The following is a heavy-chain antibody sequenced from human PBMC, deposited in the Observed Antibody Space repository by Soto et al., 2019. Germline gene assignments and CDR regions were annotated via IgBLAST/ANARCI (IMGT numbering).Heavy chain of an antibody. CDR3: AKDRGYDFWSGSAYYFDY. D-gene: IGHD3-3*01. J-gene: IGHJ4*02. Sequence: HPGGSLRLSCAASGFTFSSYAMSWVRQAPGKGLEWVSAISGSGGSTYYADSVKGRFTISRDNSKNTLYLQMNSLRAEDTAVYYCAKDRGYDFWSGSAYYFDYWGQGTLVTVSS. CDR1: GFTFSSYA. V-gene: IGHV3-23*01. CDR2: ISGSGGST.